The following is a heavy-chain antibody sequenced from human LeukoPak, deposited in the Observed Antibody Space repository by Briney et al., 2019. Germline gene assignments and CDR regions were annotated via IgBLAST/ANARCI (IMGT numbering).Heavy chain of an antibody. CDR1: GFSFDDYA. CDR2: ISGDGDST. V-gene: IGHV3-43*02. J-gene: IGHJ4*02. CDR3: AKDTGITPSGISGFFDF. Sequence: GGSLRLSCAASGFSFDDYALHWVRQAPGKGLEWVSLISGDGDSTYYADSVKGRFTISRDNSKDSLYLQMNSLRTEDTALYYCAKDTGITPSGISGFFDFWGQGTLVTVSS. D-gene: IGHD6-13*01.